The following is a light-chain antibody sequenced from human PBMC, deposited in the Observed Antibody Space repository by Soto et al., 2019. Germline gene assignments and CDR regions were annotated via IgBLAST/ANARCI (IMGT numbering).Light chain of an antibody. CDR3: ATWDTEVSAVV. Sequence: QSVLTQPPSMSAAPGQKVTISCSGSSSNVGNNFASWYQQLQGTAPKLLVFDNSQRPSGMPARFFGSNSGTTATLAITGPQPGDEAVYYCATWDTEVSAVVFGGGTKLTVL. CDR2: DNS. J-gene: IGLJ2*01. CDR1: SSNVGNNF. V-gene: IGLV1-51*01.